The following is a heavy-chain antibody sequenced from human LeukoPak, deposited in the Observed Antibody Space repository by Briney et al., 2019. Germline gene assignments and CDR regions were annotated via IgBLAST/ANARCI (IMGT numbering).Heavy chain of an antibody. CDR1: GFTFSSYW. CDR3: ARMTLTVTTNYYYYYYYMDV. Sequence: GGSLRLSCAASGFTFSSYWMHWVRHAPGKGLVWVSRINSDGSSTSYADSVKGRFTISRDNAKNTLYLQMNSLRAEDTAVYYCARMTLTVTTNYYYYYYYMDVWGKGTTVTVSS. J-gene: IGHJ6*03. V-gene: IGHV3-74*01. CDR2: INSDGSST. D-gene: IGHD4-17*01.